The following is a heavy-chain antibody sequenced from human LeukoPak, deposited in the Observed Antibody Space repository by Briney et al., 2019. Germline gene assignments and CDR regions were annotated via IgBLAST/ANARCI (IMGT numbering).Heavy chain of an antibody. CDR3: ARHIAAVSFDY. CDR2: IYYSGST. CDR1: GGSISGYY. J-gene: IGHJ4*02. D-gene: IGHD6-13*01. V-gene: IGHV4-59*08. Sequence: SETLSLTCTVSGGSISGYYWSWIRQPPGKGLEWIGYIYYSGSTNYNPSLKSRVTISVDTSKNQFSLKLSSVTAADTAVYYCARHIAAVSFDYWGQGTLVTVSS.